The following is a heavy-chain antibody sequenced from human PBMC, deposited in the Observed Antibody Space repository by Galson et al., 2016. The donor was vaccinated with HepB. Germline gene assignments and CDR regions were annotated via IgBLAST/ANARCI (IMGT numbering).Heavy chain of an antibody. CDR2: ISPYNGNT. V-gene: IGHV1-18*01. CDR3: ARDGSGDYVRAVDY. J-gene: IGHJ4*02. D-gene: IGHD4-17*01. Sequence: SVKVSCKASGYTFSSHALSWVRQAPGQGLEWMGWISPYNGNTFYAQKLQGRLTLTTDTTTTTAYMELRTLRSDDTAVYYCARDGSGDYVRAVDYWGQGTLVTVSS. CDR1: GYTFSSHA.